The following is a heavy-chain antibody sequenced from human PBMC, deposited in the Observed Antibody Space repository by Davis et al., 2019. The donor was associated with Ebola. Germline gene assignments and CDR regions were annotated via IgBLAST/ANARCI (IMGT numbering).Heavy chain of an antibody. CDR3: ARHPGYCSSTSCYSFDY. CDR1: GYSFTSYW. D-gene: IGHD2-2*01. Sequence: PGGSLRLSCKGSGYSFTSYWIGWVRQMPGKGLEWMGRIDPSDSYTNYSPSFQGHVTISADKSISTAYLQWSSLKASDTAMYYCARHPGYCSSTSCYSFDYWGQGTLVTVSS. V-gene: IGHV5-10-1*01. J-gene: IGHJ4*02. CDR2: IDPSDSYT.